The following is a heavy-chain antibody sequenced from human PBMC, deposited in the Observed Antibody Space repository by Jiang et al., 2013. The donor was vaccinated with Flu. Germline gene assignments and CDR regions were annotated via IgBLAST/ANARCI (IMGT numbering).Heavy chain of an antibody. Sequence: KVSCKASGYSFISYAISWVRQAPGQGLEWMGGIIPIFGTANYAQKFQGRVTITADKSTSTAYMELSSLRSEDTAVYYCARDRSYSSSWHYYYYGMDVWGQGTTVTVSS. CDR1: GYSFISYA. D-gene: IGHD6-6*01. J-gene: IGHJ6*02. V-gene: IGHV1-69*06. CDR3: ARDRSYSSSWHYYYYGMDV. CDR2: IIPIFGTA.